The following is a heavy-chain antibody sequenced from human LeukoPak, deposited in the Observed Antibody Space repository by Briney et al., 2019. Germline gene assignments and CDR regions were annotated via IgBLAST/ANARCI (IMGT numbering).Heavy chain of an antibody. Sequence: PSETLSLTCAVYSGSFSGYYWSWIRQPPGKGLEWIGEINHSGSTNYNPSLKSRVTISVDTSKNQFSLKLSSVTAADTAVYYCARADQYSYGYFDYWGQGTLVTVSS. D-gene: IGHD5-18*01. J-gene: IGHJ4*02. V-gene: IGHV4-34*01. CDR1: SGSFSGYY. CDR2: INHSGST. CDR3: ARADQYSYGYFDY.